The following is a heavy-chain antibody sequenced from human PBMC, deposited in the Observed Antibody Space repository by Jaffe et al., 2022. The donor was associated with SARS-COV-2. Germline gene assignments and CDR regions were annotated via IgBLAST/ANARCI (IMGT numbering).Heavy chain of an antibody. CDR1: GFTFSNYG. V-gene: IGHV3-30*18. CDR3: AKSPGAYSYGIDY. CDR2: ISYDGSNK. Sequence: QVQLVESGGGVVQPGRSLRLSCAASGFTFSNYGMHWVRQAPGKGLEWVAVISYDGSNKYYADSVKGRFTISRDNSKNTLYLQMNSLRAEDTAVYYCAKSPGAYSYGIDYWGQGTLVTVSS. J-gene: IGHJ4*02. D-gene: IGHD5-18*01.